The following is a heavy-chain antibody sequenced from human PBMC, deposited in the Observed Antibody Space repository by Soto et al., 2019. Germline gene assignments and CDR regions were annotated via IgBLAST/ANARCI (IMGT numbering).Heavy chain of an antibody. CDR3: ARQGSWPYYYYGLDV. V-gene: IGHV1-18*01. J-gene: IGHJ6*02. CDR2: ISTYNVDT. CDR1: GYTFTTSG. Sequence: QVQLVQSGPEVRKPGASVKVSCEASGYTFTTSGISWVRQFPGQGLEWMGWISTYNVDTNSAQNFQGRVLMTADTSTGTAYMELMSLKSDDTAVYYCARQGSWPYYYYGLDVWGQGTIVTVSS. D-gene: IGHD1-26*01.